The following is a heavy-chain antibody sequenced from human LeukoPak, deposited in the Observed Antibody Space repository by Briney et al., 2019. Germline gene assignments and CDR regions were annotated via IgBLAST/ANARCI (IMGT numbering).Heavy chain of an antibody. D-gene: IGHD3-22*01. CDR2: IYYSGST. J-gene: IGHJ4*02. CDR1: GGSISSGDYY. V-gene: IGHV4-30-4*01. Sequence: SETLSLTCTVSGGSISSGDYYWSWISQPPGKGLEWIGYIYYSGSTYYNPSLKSRVTISVDTSKNQFSLKLSSVTAADTAVYYCACTPYYYDSSGYYYFDYWGQGTLVTVSS. CDR3: ACTPYYYDSSGYYYFDY.